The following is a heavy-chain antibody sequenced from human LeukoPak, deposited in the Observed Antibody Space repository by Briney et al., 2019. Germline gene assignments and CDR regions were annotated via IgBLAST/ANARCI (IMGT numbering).Heavy chain of an antibody. J-gene: IGHJ6*03. Sequence: ASVKVSCKASGYTFTGYYMHWVRQAPGQGLELMGCINPNSGGTNYAQKFQGRVTMTRDTSIRTGYMELSRLRSDDTAVYYCARGRADCSSTSCYKTYYYYYYMDVWGEGTTVTVSS. V-gene: IGHV1-2*02. CDR3: ARGRADCSSTSCYKTYYYYYYMDV. CDR2: INPNSGGT. CDR1: GYTFTGYY. D-gene: IGHD2-2*02.